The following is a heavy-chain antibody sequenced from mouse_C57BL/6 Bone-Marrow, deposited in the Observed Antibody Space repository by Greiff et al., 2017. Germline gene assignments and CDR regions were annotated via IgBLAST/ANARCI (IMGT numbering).Heavy chain of an antibody. CDR2: INPNNGGT. CDR1: GYTFTDYN. D-gene: IGHD2-1*01. CDR3: AREGGNYGGAMDY. J-gene: IGHJ4*01. Sequence: EVKLMESGPELVKPGASVKMSCKASGYTFTDYNMHWVKQSHGKSLEWIGYINPNNGGTSYNQKFKGKATLTVNKSSSTAYMELRSLTSEDSAVYYCAREGGNYGGAMDYWGQGTSVTVSS. V-gene: IGHV1-22*01.